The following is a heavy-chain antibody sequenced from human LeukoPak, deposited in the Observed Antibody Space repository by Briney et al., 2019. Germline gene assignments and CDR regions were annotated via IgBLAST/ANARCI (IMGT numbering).Heavy chain of an antibody. J-gene: IGHJ6*02. CDR1: GFTFSSYA. CDR3: AKSRDIVVVPAANYYYYGMDV. V-gene: IGHV3-23*01. D-gene: IGHD2-2*01. CDR2: ISGSGGST. Sequence: PGRSLRLSCAASGFTFSSYAMSWVRQAPGKGLEWVSAISGSGGSTYYADSVKGRFTISRDNSKNTLYLQMNSLRAEDTAVYYCAKSRDIVVVPAANYYYYGMDVWGQGTTVTVSS.